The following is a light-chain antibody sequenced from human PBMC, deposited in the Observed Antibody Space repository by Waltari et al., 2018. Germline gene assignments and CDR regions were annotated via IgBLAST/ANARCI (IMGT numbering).Light chain of an antibody. Sequence: DIQMTQSPSSLSASVGDRVTITCQASRDIKNYLNWYQPKPGKAPKRLIYDASTLETGVPSRFSGSGSGTDFVFTISRLQPEDIATYYCQHYDGVPPWTFGQGTRVDFK. J-gene: IGKJ1*01. CDR3: QHYDGVPPWT. CDR1: RDIKNY. V-gene: IGKV1-33*01. CDR2: DAS.